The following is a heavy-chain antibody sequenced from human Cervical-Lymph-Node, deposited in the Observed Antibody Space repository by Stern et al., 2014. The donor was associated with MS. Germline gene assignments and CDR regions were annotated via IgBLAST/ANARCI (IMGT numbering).Heavy chain of an antibody. D-gene: IGHD6-13*01. CDR3: ARSSSWYFDN. CDR1: GYTFTSHG. J-gene: IGHJ4*02. Sequence: VQLVQSGTEVKKPGASVKVSCKTSGYTFTSHGISWVRQAPGQGLEWMGWITTYNGNTDYAQKVQDRVTMTTDTSTTPAYMGMRNLRSDETAGDYCARSSSWYFDNWGQGTLVAVSS. CDR2: ITTYNGNT. V-gene: IGHV1-18*01.